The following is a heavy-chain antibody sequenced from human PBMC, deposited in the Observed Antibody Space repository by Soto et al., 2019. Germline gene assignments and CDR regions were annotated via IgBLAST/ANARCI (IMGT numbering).Heavy chain of an antibody. J-gene: IGHJ4*02. V-gene: IGHV3-23*01. CDR1: VFTFSSYA. CDR2: ISGSGGST. CDR3: AKGLPRLSLGELTMPLEY. Sequence: PGGSLRLSCAASVFTFSSYAMSWVRHSPGKGLEWVSAISGSGGSTYYADSVKGRFTISRDNSKNTLYLQMNSLRAEDTAVYYCAKGLPRLSLGELTMPLEYWGQGTLVTVSS. D-gene: IGHD3-16*01.